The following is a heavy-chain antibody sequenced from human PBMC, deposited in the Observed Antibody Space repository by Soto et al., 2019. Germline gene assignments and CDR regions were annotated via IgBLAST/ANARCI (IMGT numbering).Heavy chain of an antibody. CDR2: INHSGST. CDR3: ARGKRRGYSYGRYFDY. Sequence: PSDTLSLTCAVYGGSFSAYYWSWIRQPPGKGLEWIGEINHSGSTNYNPSLKSRVTISVDTSKNQFSLKLSSVTAADTAVYYCARGKRRGYSYGRYFDYWGQGTRVNVSS. V-gene: IGHV4-34*01. D-gene: IGHD5-18*01. CDR1: GGSFSAYY. J-gene: IGHJ4*02.